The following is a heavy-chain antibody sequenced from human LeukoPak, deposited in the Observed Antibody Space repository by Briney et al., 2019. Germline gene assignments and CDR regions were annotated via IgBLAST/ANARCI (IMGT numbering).Heavy chain of an antibody. CDR2: INPNSGGT. D-gene: IGHD2-2*01. CDR1: GYTFTGYY. Sequence: ASVKVSCKASGYTFTGYYMHWVRQAPGQGLEWMGWINPNSGGTNYAQKFQGRVTMTKDMSISTAYMELSSLRSDDTAVYYCARAPGVPADPFDYWGQGTLVTVSS. CDR3: ARAPGVPADPFDY. J-gene: IGHJ4*02. V-gene: IGHV1-2*02.